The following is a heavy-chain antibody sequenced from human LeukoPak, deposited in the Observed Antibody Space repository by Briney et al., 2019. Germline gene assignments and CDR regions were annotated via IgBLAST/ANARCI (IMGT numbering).Heavy chain of an antibody. D-gene: IGHD1-26*01. CDR1: GYTLTELS. J-gene: IGHJ4*02. CDR2: FDPEDGET. Sequence: GASVKVSCKVSGYTLTELSMHWVRQAPGKGLEWMGGFDPEDGETIYAQKFQGRVTVTEDTSTDTAYMELSSLRSEDTAVYYCATIHSGSYWGQGTLVTVSS. V-gene: IGHV1-24*01. CDR3: ATIHSGSY.